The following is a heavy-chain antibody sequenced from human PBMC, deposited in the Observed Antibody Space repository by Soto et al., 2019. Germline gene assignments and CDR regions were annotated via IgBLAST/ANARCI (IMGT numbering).Heavy chain of an antibody. J-gene: IGHJ6*04. CDR2: IIPIFPTP. V-gene: IGHV1-69*12. CDR1: GGTFGNSA. Sequence: QVQLVHSGAEVKKPGSSVTVSCKASGGTFGNSAISWVRQAPGPGLEWMGGIIPIFPTPDYAQKFQGRVTITADASTTTPYMELTTLRPEDTPVYYRARDNDRQQLGGNYYYGIDDWCRWTTVTVSS. CDR3: ARDNDRQQLGGNYYYGIDD. D-gene: IGHD1-1*01.